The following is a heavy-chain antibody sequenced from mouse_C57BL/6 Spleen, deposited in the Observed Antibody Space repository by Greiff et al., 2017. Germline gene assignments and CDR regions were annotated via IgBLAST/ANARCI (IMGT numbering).Heavy chain of an antibody. D-gene: IGHD1-1*01. CDR3: SENYYVRRYGFAY. CDR2: SDPENGGT. V-gene: IGHV1-15*01. CDR1: GYTFTDYD. Sequence: QVQLQQSGAELVRPGASVTLSCKASGYTFTDYDMHWVKQTPGHGLEWIGASDPENGGTDYAPKFKGKATLTADESSSTAYMVLRSLTTEDSAVYYCSENYYVRRYGFAYWGQGTLVTGST. J-gene: IGHJ3*01.